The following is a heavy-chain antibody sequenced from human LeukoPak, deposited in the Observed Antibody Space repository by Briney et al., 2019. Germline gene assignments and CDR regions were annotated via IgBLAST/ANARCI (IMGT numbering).Heavy chain of an antibody. D-gene: IGHD6-13*01. CDR3: ARGIIAAAGTIGYFDL. Sequence: SETLSLTCTVSGGSISSGGYYWSWIRQHPGKGLEWIGYIYYSGSTYYNPSLKSRVTISVDTSKNQFSLKLSSVTAADTAVYYCARGIIAAAGTIGYFDLWGRGTLVTVSS. CDR2: IYYSGST. CDR1: GGSISSGGYY. J-gene: IGHJ2*01. V-gene: IGHV4-61*08.